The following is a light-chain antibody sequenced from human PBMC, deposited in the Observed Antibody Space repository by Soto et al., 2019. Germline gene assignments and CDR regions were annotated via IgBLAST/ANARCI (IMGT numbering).Light chain of an antibody. CDR2: AAS. V-gene: IGKV1-39*01. J-gene: IGKJ2*01. CDR3: QQSYSTPPT. CDR1: QSISSY. Sequence: DIQMTQSPSSLSASVGARVTITCLASQSISSYLNWYQQNPGKAPKLLIYAASSLQSGVPSRFSGSGSGTDFTLTISSLQPEDFATYYCQQSYSTPPTFGQGTKLEI.